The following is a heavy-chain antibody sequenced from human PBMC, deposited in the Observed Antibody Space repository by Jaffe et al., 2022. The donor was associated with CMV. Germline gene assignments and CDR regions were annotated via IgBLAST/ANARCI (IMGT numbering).Heavy chain of an antibody. CDR3: ARDRILTGKRVPAYFDF. CDR1: GFNFSDYY. CDR2: ISGTGDKV. V-gene: IGHV3-11*01. J-gene: IGHJ4*02. Sequence: QVQLVESGGGLVKPEGSLRLSCAASGFNFSDYYMTWIRQVPGKGLEWLSYISGTGDKVYYVESVRGRFTISRDNAKNSLYLEMNSLTADDTGLYYCARDRILTGKRVPAYFDFWGQGTLVTVSS. D-gene: IGHD3-9*01.